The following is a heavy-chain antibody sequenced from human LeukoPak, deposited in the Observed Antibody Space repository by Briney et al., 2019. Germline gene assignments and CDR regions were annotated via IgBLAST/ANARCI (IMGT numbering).Heavy chain of an antibody. Sequence: ASVKVSFKPSGYTFTDYYIHWVRQAPGQGLEFMGWVNPHSGGTSYAAKFQGRVTMTRDMSTSTVYMELSSLRSEDTAVYYCARESSGHLQTDDAFDIWGQGTMVTVSS. J-gene: IGHJ3*02. CDR2: VNPHSGGT. CDR3: ARESSGHLQTDDAFDI. CDR1: GYTFTDYY. V-gene: IGHV1-2*02. D-gene: IGHD6-19*01.